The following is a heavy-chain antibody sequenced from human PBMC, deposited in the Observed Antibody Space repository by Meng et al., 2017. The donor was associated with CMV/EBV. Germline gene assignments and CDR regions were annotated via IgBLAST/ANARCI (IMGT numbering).Heavy chain of an antibody. J-gene: IGHJ6*02. V-gene: IGHV3-48*03. CDR2: ISSSGSTI. D-gene: IGHD3-22*01. CDR1: GFTFSRYE. CDR3: ARDRTMIVNGMDV. Sequence: GESLKISCAASGFTFSRYEMNWVRQAPGRGLEWVSYISSSGSTIYYADSVKGRFTISRDNAKNSLYLQMNSLRAEDTAVYYCARDRTMIVNGMDVWGQGTTVTVSS.